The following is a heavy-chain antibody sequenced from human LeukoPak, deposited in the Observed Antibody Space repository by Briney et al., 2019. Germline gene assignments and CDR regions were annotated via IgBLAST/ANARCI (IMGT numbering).Heavy chain of an antibody. V-gene: IGHV3-21*01. D-gene: IGHD6-19*01. CDR1: GFTFSGST. J-gene: IGHJ6*04. CDR2: ISTSSSYI. Sequence: GGSLRLSCAASGFTFSGSTMNWVRQAPGKGLEWVSFISTSSSYIYYADSVRGRFTISRDNAKNSLCLQMNSLRAEDMAVYYCARDPGGYSSGGELDVWGKGTTVTVSS. CDR3: ARDPGGYSSGGELDV.